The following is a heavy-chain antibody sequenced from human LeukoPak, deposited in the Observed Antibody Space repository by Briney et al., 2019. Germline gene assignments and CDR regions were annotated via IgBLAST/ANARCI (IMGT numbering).Heavy chain of an antibody. Sequence: ASVKVSCKASGYTFTGYYMHWVRQAPGQGLEWMGWINPNSGVTNYAQKFQGRVTMTRDTSISTAYMELSRLRSDDTAVYYCARDGIAATWGAPVYYMDVWGKGTTVTISS. D-gene: IGHD6-13*01. CDR2: INPNSGVT. V-gene: IGHV1-2*02. CDR3: ARDGIAATWGAPVYYMDV. CDR1: GYTFTGYY. J-gene: IGHJ6*03.